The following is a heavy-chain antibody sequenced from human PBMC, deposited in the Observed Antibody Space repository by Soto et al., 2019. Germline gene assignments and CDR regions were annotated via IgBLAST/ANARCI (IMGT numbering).Heavy chain of an antibody. CDR2: IYYIGST. CDR1: GGSISSGGYY. Sequence: QVQLQESGPGLVKPSQTLSLTCTVSGGSISSGGYYWNWIRQHPGKGLEWIGYIYYIGSTYYNPSVTGRGTISLDTSKIQFSLRLSSVTAAATAVYYCARSVFPWGQGTLVTVSS. CDR3: ARSVFP. V-gene: IGHV4-31*03. J-gene: IGHJ5*02.